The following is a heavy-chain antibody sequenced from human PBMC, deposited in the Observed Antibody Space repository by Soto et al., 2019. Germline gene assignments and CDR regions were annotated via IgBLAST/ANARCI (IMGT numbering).Heavy chain of an antibody. CDR3: ARAPYCSGGSCYLYYFDY. J-gene: IGHJ4*02. CDR1: GGTFSSYA. D-gene: IGHD2-15*01. Sequence: ASVKVSCKASGGTFSSYAISWVRQAPGQGLEWMGGIIPIFGTANYAQKFQGRVTITADESTSTAYMELSSLRSEDTAVYYCARAPYCSGGSCYLYYFDYWGQGTLVTVS. CDR2: IIPIFGTA. V-gene: IGHV1-69*13.